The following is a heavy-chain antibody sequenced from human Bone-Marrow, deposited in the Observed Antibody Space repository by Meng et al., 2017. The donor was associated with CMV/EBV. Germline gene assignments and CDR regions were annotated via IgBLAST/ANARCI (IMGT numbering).Heavy chain of an antibody. J-gene: IGHJ6*02. Sequence: GGSLRLSCAASGFTVSSNYMSWVRQAPGKGLEWVSVIYSGGSTYYADSVKGRFTISRDNSKNTLYLQMNSLRAEDTAVYYCASSVVVPAAPYYYYYYGMDVWGQGTTVTVSS. CDR3: ASSVVVPAAPYYYYYYGMDV. V-gene: IGHV3-66*02. CDR1: GFTVSSNY. D-gene: IGHD2-2*01. CDR2: IYSGGST.